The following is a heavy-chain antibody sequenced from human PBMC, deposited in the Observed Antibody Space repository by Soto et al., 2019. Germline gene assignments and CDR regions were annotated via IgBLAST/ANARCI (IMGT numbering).Heavy chain of an antibody. J-gene: IGHJ4*02. CDR2: IYYSGST. V-gene: IGHV4-39*01. Sequence: QLQLQESGPGWVKPSETLSLTCPFSGGSITSISYYWGWTRQPPGKGLEWIGSIYYSGSTYYNPSLKSRVTISVDTSKNQFSLKLSSVTAADTAVYYCASKYSGYDLYYFDYWGQGTLVTVSS. D-gene: IGHD5-12*01. CDR1: GGSITSISYY. CDR3: ASKYSGYDLYYFDY.